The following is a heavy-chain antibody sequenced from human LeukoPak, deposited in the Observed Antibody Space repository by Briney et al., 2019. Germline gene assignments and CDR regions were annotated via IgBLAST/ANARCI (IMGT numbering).Heavy chain of an antibody. J-gene: IGHJ5*02. CDR3: AKGSGYYTYNWFDP. Sequence: GGSLRRSCAASGFIFSTYSMHWVRQAPGKGLEGVAFIRYDGSNKYYADSVRGRFTISRDDSKDTLYLQMNSLRGDDTAVYYCAKGSGYYTYNWFDPWGQGTLVTVSS. D-gene: IGHD3-3*01. V-gene: IGHV3-30*02. CDR2: IRYDGSNK. CDR1: GFIFSTYS.